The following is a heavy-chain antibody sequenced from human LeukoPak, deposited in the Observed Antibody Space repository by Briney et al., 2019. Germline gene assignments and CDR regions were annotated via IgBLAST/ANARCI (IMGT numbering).Heavy chain of an antibody. CDR1: GFSFRGYT. J-gene: IGHJ4*02. CDR2: ISWNGVTT. Sequence: GGSLRLSCAASGFSFRGYTMHWVRQVPERGLEWVPLISWNGVTTYYRDSVKGRFTISRDDSKNSLYLQMNSLTSEDSALYYCAASDGEQQLALWGQGTLVTVSS. V-gene: IGHV3-43*01. D-gene: IGHD6-13*01. CDR3: AASDGEQQLAL.